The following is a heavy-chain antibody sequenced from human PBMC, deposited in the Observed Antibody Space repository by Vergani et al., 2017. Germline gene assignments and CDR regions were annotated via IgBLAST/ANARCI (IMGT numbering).Heavy chain of an antibody. CDR1: GFTFSDYY. CDR3: ARVFTIVRGVRPDYYFDY. J-gene: IGHJ4*02. CDR2: ISSSSSYT. V-gene: IGHV3-11*05. D-gene: IGHD3-10*01. Sequence: QVQLVESGGGLVKPGGSLRLSCAASGFTFSDYYMSWIRQAPGKGLEWVSYISSSSSYTNYADSVKGRFTITRDNANNSLYLQMNSLRAEDKAVYYCARVFTIVRGVRPDYYFDYWGQGTLVTVSS.